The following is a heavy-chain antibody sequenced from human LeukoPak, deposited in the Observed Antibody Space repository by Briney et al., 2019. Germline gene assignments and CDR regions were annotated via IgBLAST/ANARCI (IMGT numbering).Heavy chain of an antibody. V-gene: IGHV3-30-3*01. D-gene: IGHD3-22*01. J-gene: IGHJ4*02. CDR1: GFTFSNAW. Sequence: GGSLRLSCAASGFTFSNAWMSWVRQAPGKGLEWVAVISYDGSNKYYADSVKGRFTISRDNSKNTLYLQMNSLRAEDTAVYYCARDLRVYDSSGYLDYWGQGTLVTVSS. CDR2: ISYDGSNK. CDR3: ARDLRVYDSSGYLDY.